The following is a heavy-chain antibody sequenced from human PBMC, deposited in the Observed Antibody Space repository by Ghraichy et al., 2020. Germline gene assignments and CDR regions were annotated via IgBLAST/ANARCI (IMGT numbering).Heavy chain of an antibody. J-gene: IGHJ4*02. CDR2: IYYSGST. D-gene: IGHD1-1*01. V-gene: IGHV4-59*01. Sequence: TLSLTCTVSGGSISSYYWSWIRQPPGKGLEWIGYIYYSGSTNYNPSLKSRVTISVDTSKNQFSLKLSSVTAADTAVYYCARVVAGTFDYWGQGTLVTVSS. CDR3: ARVVAGTFDY. CDR1: GGSISSYY.